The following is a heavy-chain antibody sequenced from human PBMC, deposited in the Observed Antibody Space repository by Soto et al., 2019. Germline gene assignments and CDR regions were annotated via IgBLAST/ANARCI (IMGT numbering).Heavy chain of an antibody. V-gene: IGHV4-34*01. Sequence: SETLSLTCAVYGGSFSGYYLSWIRQPPGKGLEWIGEINHSGSTNYNPSLKSRVTISVDTSKNQFSLKLSSVTAADTAVYYCARRGDGCFDYWGQGTLVTVSS. J-gene: IGHJ4*02. D-gene: IGHD3-10*01. CDR2: INHSGST. CDR1: GGSFSGYY. CDR3: ARRGDGCFDY.